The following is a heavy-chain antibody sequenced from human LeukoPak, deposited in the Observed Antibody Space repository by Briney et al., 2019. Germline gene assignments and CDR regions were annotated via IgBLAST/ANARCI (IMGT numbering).Heavy chain of an antibody. Sequence: SQTLSLTCTVSGGCISSGGYYWSWIRQHPGKGLEWIGYIYYSGSTYYNPSLKSRVTMSVDTSENQFSLKLSSVTAADTAVYYCATTVGSYFDYWSQGTLVTVSS. CDR1: GGCISSGGYY. D-gene: IGHD3-16*01. J-gene: IGHJ4*02. V-gene: IGHV4-31*03. CDR3: ATTVGSYFDY. CDR2: IYYSGST.